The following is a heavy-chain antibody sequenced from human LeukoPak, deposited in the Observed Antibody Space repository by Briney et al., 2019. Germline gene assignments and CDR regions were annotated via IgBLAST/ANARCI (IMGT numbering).Heavy chain of an antibody. CDR2: ISGSGGST. J-gene: IGHJ1*01. CDR3: AKEGLREYFQH. CDR1: GFTFSSYA. D-gene: IGHD4-17*01. Sequence: GGSVRLSCAASGFTFSSYAMSWVRQAPGEGLEWVSAISGSGGSTYYADSVKGRFTISRDNSKNTLYLQMNSLRAEDTAVYYCAKEGLREYFQHWGQGTLVTVSS. V-gene: IGHV3-23*01.